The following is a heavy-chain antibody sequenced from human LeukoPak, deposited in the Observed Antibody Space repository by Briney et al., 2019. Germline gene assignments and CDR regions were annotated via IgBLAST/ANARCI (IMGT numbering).Heavy chain of an antibody. V-gene: IGHV3-23*01. CDR1: GFTFSNYA. CDR3: AKGLGGNPSEY. D-gene: IGHD4-23*01. Sequence: PGGSLRLSCAASGFTFSNYAMSWVRQAPGKGLEWVSVISGSGTNTYYADSVKGRFTISRDNSKNTLYLQMNSLRAEDTAVYYCAKGLGGNPSEYWGQGTLVTVSS. J-gene: IGHJ4*02. CDR2: ISGSGTNT.